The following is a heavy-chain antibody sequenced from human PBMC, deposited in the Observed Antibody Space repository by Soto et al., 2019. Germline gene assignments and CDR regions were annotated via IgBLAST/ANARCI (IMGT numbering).Heavy chain of an antibody. V-gene: IGHV3-30*18. J-gene: IGHJ4*02. CDR2: ISYDGGNK. CDR3: AKDADMVAAGYYFDY. CDR1: GFTFSTYG. Sequence: QVQLVESGGGVVQPGRSLRLSCAASGFTFSTYGMHWVRQAPGKGLEWVAVISYDGGNKYYADSVKGRFAISRDNSKNTLSLQMNSLRAEDTAVYYCAKDADMVAAGYYFDYWGQGTLVTVSS. D-gene: IGHD6-13*01.